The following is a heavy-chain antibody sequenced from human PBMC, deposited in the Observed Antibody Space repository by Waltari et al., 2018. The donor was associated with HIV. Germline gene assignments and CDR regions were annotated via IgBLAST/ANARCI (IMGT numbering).Heavy chain of an antibody. D-gene: IGHD1-26*01. CDR1: GYSFTSYC. CDR2: NYPGDYDT. J-gene: IGHJ4*02. V-gene: IGHV5-51*01. CDR3: ARQESIVGGTGWHPFDY. Sequence: EVQLVQSGAEVKKPGESLKISCTGSGYSFTSYCIGWVRQMPGKGLEWMGINYPGDYDTRYSPTFQGQVTISADKAISTAYLQWSSLKASDTAMYYCARQESIVGGTGWHPFDYWGQGTLVTVSS.